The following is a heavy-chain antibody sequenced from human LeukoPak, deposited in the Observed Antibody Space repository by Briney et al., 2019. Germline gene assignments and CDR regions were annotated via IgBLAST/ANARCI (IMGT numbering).Heavy chain of an antibody. V-gene: IGHV1-2*02. J-gene: IGHJ4*02. CDR2: INPNSGGT. Sequence: ASVKVSCKASGYTFTGYYMHWVRQAPGQGLEWMGWINPNSGGTNYAQKFQGRVTMTRDTSISTSFMELSRLRSDDTAVYYCARVKTLIVVVRLFDYWGQGTLVTVSS. CDR1: GYTFTGYY. CDR3: ARVKTLIVVVRLFDY. D-gene: IGHD3-22*01.